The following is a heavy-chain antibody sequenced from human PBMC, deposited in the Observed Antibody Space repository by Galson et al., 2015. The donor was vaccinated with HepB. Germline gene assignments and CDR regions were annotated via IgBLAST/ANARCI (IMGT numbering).Heavy chain of an antibody. CDR1: GYTFTAYY. D-gene: IGHD6-13*01. V-gene: IGHV1-2*05. CDR2: ITPHTGDT. CDR3: TKEGSSNDFDF. J-gene: IGHJ4*02. Sequence: CNASGYTFTAYYLHWVRQAPGQGLEWMGRITPHTGDTNYAQPFQGRVTMTRDTSISTAYMELSRLSSDDTVVYYCTKEGSSNDFDFWGQGTLVTVSS.